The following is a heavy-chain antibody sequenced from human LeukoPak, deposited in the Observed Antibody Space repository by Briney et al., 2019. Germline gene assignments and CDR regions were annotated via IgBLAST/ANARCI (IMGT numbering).Heavy chain of an antibody. CDR2: IIPIFGTA. J-gene: IGHJ4*02. D-gene: IGHD3-10*01. Sequence: SVKVSCKASGGTFSSYAISWVRQAPGQGLEWMGGIIPIFGTANYAQKFQGRVTITADESTSTAYMELSSLRSEDTAAYYCARDRGSYGSGSYPLDYWGQGTLVTVSS. V-gene: IGHV1-69*13. CDR1: GGTFSSYA. CDR3: ARDRGSYGSGSYPLDY.